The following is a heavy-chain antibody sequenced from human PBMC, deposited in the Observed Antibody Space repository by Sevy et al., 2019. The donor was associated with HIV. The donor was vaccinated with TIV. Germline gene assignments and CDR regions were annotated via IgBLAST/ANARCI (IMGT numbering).Heavy chain of an antibody. V-gene: IGHV3-30*18. CDR1: GFIFRSYG. D-gene: IGHD4-17*01. CDR2: ISSDGSDD. Sequence: GSLRLSCSASGFIFRSYGMHWVRQTPGKGLEWVAIISSDGSDDFYAESVRGRFTISRDNSRNTLYLQMDSLRLEDTAIYYCAKDKEDDYGDYYFDHWGQGALVTVSS. CDR3: AKDKEDDYGDYYFDH. J-gene: IGHJ4*02.